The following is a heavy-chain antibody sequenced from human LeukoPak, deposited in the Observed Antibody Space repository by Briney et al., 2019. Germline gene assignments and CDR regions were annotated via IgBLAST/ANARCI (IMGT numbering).Heavy chain of an antibody. D-gene: IGHD2-15*01. Sequence: SETLSLTCTVSGGSISSSSYYWGWIRQPPGKGLEWIGSIYYSGSTYYNPSLKGRVTISVDTSKNQFSLKLSSVTAADTAVYYCASKHRFCSGGSCRTGFDPWGQGTLVTVSS. CDR3: ASKHRFCSGGSCRTGFDP. CDR2: IYYSGST. CDR1: GGSISSSSYY. J-gene: IGHJ5*02. V-gene: IGHV4-39*01.